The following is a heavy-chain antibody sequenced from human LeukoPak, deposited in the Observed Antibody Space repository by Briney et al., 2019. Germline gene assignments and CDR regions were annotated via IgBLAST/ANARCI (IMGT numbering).Heavy chain of an antibody. V-gene: IGHV1-2*02. J-gene: IGHJ4*02. CDR2: INPNSGGT. CDR3: ASSPYDILTEYYFDY. Sequence: GASVKVSCKASGYTFTGYYMHWVRQAPGQGLEWMGWINPNSGGTNYAQKFQGRVTMTRDTSISTAYMELSRLRSDDTAVYYCASSPYDILTEYYFDYWGQGTLVTVSS. D-gene: IGHD3-9*01. CDR1: GYTFTGYY.